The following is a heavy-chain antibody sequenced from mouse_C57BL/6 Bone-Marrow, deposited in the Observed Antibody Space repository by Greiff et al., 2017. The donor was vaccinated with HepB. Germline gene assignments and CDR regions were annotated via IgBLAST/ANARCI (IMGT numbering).Heavy chain of an antibody. V-gene: IGHV1-81*01. CDR3: AYYYGIAY. Sequence: QVQLKQSGAELARPGASVKLSCKASGYTFTSYGISWVKQRTGQGLEWIGEIYPRSGNTYYNEKFKGKATLTADKSSSTAYMELRSLTSEDSAVYFCAYYYGIAYWGQGTLVTVSA. CDR2: IYPRSGNT. D-gene: IGHD1-1*01. J-gene: IGHJ3*01. CDR1: GYTFTSYG.